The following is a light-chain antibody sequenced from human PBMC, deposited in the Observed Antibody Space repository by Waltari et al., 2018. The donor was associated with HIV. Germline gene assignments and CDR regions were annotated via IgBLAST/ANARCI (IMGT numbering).Light chain of an antibody. Sequence: QSALTQPASVSGSPGQSITISCTGTSSDVGGYNYVSWYQRHPGKAPKRIFYDVSNRPSGVSNRFAGSKSGNRASLTISGLQAEDAADYYCSSYTSSSTPVFGGGTTVTVL. J-gene: IGLJ3*02. CDR2: DVS. CDR1: SSDVGGYNY. CDR3: SSYTSSSTPV. V-gene: IGLV2-14*03.